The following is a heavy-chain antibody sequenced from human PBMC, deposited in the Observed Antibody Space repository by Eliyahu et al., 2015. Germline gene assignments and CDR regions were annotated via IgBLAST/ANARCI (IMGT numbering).Heavy chain of an antibody. CDR3: ARAGNLDF. Sequence: EVQLVDSGGGLVQPGXSXXLSCEASGFTFSSHWMAWVRQAPGKGLEWVANINRDGSETNYVDSVKGRFTISRDNAKNSLYLQMNSLRVEDTAVYYCARAGNLDFWGQGTLVTVSP. CDR2: INRDGSET. J-gene: IGHJ4*02. V-gene: IGHV3-7*04. CDR1: GFTFSSHW.